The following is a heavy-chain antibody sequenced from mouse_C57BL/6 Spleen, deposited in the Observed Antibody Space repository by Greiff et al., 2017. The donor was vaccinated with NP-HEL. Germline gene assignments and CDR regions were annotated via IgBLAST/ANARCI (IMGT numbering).Heavy chain of an antibody. CDR1: GFSLTSYA. V-gene: IGHV2-9-1*01. D-gene: IGHD4-1*01. J-gene: IGHJ3*01. CDR3: DRNEEEANWAWFAY. Sequence: VKLMESGPGLVAPSQSLSITCTVSGFSLTSYAISWVRQPPGKGLEWLGVIWTGGGTNYNSALKSRLSISKDNSKSPVFLKMNSLQTDDTDRYYCDRNEEEANWAWFAYWGQGTLVTVSA. CDR2: IWTGGGT.